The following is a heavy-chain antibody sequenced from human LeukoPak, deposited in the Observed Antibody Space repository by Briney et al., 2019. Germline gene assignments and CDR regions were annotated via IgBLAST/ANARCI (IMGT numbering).Heavy chain of an antibody. Sequence: GGSLRLSCAASGFTFTTYGINWVRQAPGKGLEWVSYISNSAILYADSVKGRFTISRDNARNSLYLQMNSLRAEDTAVYYCARDRHDYTHYFDYWGQGTLVTVSS. CDR1: GFTFTTYG. CDR2: ISNSAI. J-gene: IGHJ4*02. CDR3: ARDRHDYTHYFDY. D-gene: IGHD4-11*01. V-gene: IGHV3-48*01.